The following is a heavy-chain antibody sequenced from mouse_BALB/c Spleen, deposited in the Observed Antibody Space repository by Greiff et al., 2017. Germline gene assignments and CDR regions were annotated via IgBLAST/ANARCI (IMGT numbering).Heavy chain of an antibody. CDR3: ARDRGVITTYFDV. CDR2: IWAGGST. CDR1: GFSLTSYG. J-gene: IGHJ1*01. Sequence: VMLVESGPGLVAPSQSLSITCTVSGFSLTSYGVHWVRQPPGKGLEWLGVIWAGGSTNYNSALMSRLSISKDNSKSQVFLKMNSLQTDDTAMYYCARDRGVITTYFDVWGAGTTVTVSS. D-gene: IGHD2-4*01. V-gene: IGHV2-9*02.